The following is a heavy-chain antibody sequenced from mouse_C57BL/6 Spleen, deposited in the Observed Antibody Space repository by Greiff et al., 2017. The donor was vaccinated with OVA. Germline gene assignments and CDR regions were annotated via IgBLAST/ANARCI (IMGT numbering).Heavy chain of an antibody. CDR2: IWTGGGT. V-gene: IGHV2-9-1*01. Sequence: VTLVESGPGLVAPSQSLSITCTVSGFSLTSYAISWVRLPPGKGLEWLGVIWTGGGTHYNSALKSRLSISKDNAKMQVFIKMNSLQTDDTARYSCARSWYDYDEGYAMDYWGKGTSVTVSS. J-gene: IGHJ4*01. CDR1: GFSLTSYA. D-gene: IGHD2-4*01. CDR3: ARSWYDYDEGYAMDY.